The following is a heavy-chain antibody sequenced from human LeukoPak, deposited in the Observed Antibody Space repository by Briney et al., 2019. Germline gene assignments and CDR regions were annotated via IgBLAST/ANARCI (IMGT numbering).Heavy chain of an antibody. Sequence: GSLRLSCAASGFSFSSYEMNWVRQAPGKGLEWVSYISSSGTTINDADSVKGRFTISRDNATNSLYLQMNSLRAEDTAVYYCARVRAASSFLTNWGQGTLVTVSS. V-gene: IGHV3-48*03. CDR3: ARVRAASSFLTN. J-gene: IGHJ4*02. CDR1: GFSFSSYE. CDR2: ISSSGTTI. D-gene: IGHD4-11*01.